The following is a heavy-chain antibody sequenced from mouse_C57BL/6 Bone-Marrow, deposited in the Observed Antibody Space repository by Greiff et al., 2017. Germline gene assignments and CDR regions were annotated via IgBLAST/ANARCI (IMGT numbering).Heavy chain of an antibody. CDR1: GSISTEYT. D-gene: IGHD2-4*01. CDR2: FYPGSGSI. V-gene: IGHV1-62-2*01. CDR3: ARHERYYDYEGYFDY. Sequence: VQLQQLGAELVKLGASVKLSCKASGSISTEYTIHWLKQRSGQGFEWIGLFYPGSGSIKSNGRFKDKATLTADKSSNPVYMELSRLTSEDSAVYFCARHERYYDYEGYFDYWGQGTTLTVSS. J-gene: IGHJ2*01.